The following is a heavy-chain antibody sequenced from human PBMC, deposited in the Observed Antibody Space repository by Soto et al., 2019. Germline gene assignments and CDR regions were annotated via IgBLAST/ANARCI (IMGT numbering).Heavy chain of an antibody. CDR1: GFTFSNAW. J-gene: IGHJ6*02. CDR2: IKSKTDGGTT. V-gene: IGHV3-15*07. CDR3: TTDPRDFSGYSGYDLRAPYYYYYGMDV. Sequence: EVQLVESGGGLVKPGGSLRLSCAASGFTFSNAWMNWVRQAPGKGLEWVGRIKSKTDGGTTDYAAPVKGRFTISRDDSKNTLYLQMNSLKTEDTAVYYCTTDPRDFSGYSGYDLRAPYYYYYGMDVWGQGTTVTVSS. D-gene: IGHD5-12*01.